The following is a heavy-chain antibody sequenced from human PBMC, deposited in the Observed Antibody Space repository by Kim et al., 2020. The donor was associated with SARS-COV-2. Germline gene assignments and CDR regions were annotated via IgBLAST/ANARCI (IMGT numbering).Heavy chain of an antibody. CDR2: VHPSGRN. D-gene: IGHD3-10*01. V-gene: IGHV4-59*08. CDR3: ARHENSGTYPLDK. Sequence: SETLSLTCFVSGDSISNYYWSWIRQPPGKRLEWIAWVHPSGRNMYNPSLKSRVTISLDTSLNLFSLTLRSVTAADTAVYYCARHENSGTYPLDKWGQGTLVTVSS. J-gene: IGHJ4*02. CDR1: GDSISNYY.